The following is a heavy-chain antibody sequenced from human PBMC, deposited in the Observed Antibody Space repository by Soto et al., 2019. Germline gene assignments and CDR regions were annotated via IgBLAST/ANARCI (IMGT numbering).Heavy chain of an antibody. V-gene: IGHV5-10-1*01. D-gene: IGHD6-6*01. CDR2: IDPSDSYT. CDR1: GYSFTSYW. J-gene: IGHJ6*02. Sequence: PVESLRISCKVSGYSFTSYWIIWVLQMPGKGLEWMGRIDPSDSYTNYSPSFQGHVTISADKSISTAYLQWSSLKASDTAMYYCARERSIAARRGGMDVWGQGTTVTVS. CDR3: ARERSIAARRGGMDV.